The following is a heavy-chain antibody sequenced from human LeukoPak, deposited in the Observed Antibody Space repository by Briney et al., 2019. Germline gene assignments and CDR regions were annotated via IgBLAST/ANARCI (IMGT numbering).Heavy chain of an antibody. D-gene: IGHD1-26*01. CDR1: GGSMRSNY. J-gene: IGHJ5*02. CDR3: VKDNGRWFDP. V-gene: IGHV4-59*01. Sequence: SQTLSLTCTVSGGSMRSNYWSLTRQPPGKGLEWIGNIYYSGSTNYNPSLKSRVTISIDPSKNQFSLKLSSVTAADTAIYYCVKDNGRWFDPWGQGTLVIVSS. CDR2: IYYSGST.